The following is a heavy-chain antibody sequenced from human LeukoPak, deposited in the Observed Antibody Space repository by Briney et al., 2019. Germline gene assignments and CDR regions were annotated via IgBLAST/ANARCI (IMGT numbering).Heavy chain of an antibody. J-gene: IGHJ2*01. CDR2: ISGSGGST. CDR3: AKDRRADVAFDL. CDR1: GFTFSSYS. Sequence: PGGSLRLSCAASGFTFSSYSMNWVRQAPGKGLEWVSAISGSGGSTYYADSVKGRFTISRDNSKNTLYLQMNSLRAEDTAVYYCAKDRRADVAFDLWGRGTLVTVSS. V-gene: IGHV3-23*01. D-gene: IGHD5-12*01.